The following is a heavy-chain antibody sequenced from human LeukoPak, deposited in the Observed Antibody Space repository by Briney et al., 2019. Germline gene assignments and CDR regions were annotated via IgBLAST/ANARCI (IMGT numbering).Heavy chain of an antibody. J-gene: IGHJ6*02. Sequence: PSETLSLTCAVSGGSMDTYYWTWIRQPPGKGLEWIGNIYYSGKTNYNPSLKGRVSISVDTSKNQFSLKLSSVTAADTALYYCARVVVGATNFYYGMDVWGQGTTVTVSS. V-gene: IGHV4-59*08. D-gene: IGHD1-26*01. CDR1: GGSMDTYY. CDR3: ARVVVGATNFYYGMDV. CDR2: IYYSGKT.